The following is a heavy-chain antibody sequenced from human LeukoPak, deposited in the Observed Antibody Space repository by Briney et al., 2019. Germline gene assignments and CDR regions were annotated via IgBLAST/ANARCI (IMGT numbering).Heavy chain of an antibody. CDR1: GGSISSYY. CDR3: ARLGYYYGMDV. CDR2: IYYSGST. J-gene: IGHJ6*02. Sequence: SETLSLTCTVSGGSISSYYWSWIRQPPGKGLEWIGYIYYSGSTNYNPSLKSRVTISVDTSKNQFSLKLSSVTAADTAVYYCARLGYYYGMDVWGQGTTVTVSS. V-gene: IGHV4-59*08.